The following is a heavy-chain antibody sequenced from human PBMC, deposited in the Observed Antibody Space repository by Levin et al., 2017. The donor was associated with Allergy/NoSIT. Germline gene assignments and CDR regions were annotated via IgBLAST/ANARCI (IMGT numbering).Heavy chain of an antibody. V-gene: IGHV3-30*18. CDR1: GFTFRSSA. CDR2: ISYDGSDK. CDR3: AKEGPGRDFDY. D-gene: IGHD1-14*01. J-gene: IGHJ4*02. Sequence: LSLTCAASGFTFRSSAMHWVRQAPGKGLEWVAFISYDGSDKYYAESVKGRFTISRDDSKNTLYLQMYSLRAEDTAAYYCAKEGPGRDFDYWGQGTLVAVSS.